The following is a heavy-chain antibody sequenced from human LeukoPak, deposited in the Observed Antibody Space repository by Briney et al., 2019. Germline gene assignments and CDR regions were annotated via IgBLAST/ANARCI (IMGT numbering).Heavy chain of an antibody. Sequence: ASVKVSCKASGYTFTGYYMHWVRQAPGQGLEWMGWINPNSDGTNYAQKFQGRVTMTRDTSISTAYMELSRLRSDDTAVYYCARDRGSTSSSHYYYYGMDVWGQGTTVTVSS. CDR2: INPNSDGT. V-gene: IGHV1-2*02. D-gene: IGHD2-2*01. CDR1: GYTFTGYY. CDR3: ARDRGSTSSSHYYYYGMDV. J-gene: IGHJ6*02.